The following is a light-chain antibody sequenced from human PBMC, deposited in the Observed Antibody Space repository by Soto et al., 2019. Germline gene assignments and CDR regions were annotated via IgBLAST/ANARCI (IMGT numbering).Light chain of an antibody. CDR2: ATS. CDR1: QRVSSRY. Sequence: EIVLTQSPGTLSLSPGERATLSCRASQRVSSRYLAWYQQKPGQAPRPLIYATSSRATDVPDRFSGSGSGTDFTLTISRLEPEDFAVYYCQQYGNSLPWTFGQGTKVDIK. V-gene: IGKV3-20*01. J-gene: IGKJ1*01. CDR3: QQYGNSLPWT.